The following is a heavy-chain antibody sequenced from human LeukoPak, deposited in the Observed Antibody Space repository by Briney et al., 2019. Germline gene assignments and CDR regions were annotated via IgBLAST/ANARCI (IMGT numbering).Heavy chain of an antibody. CDR2: IYPDDSDI. J-gene: IGHJ3*02. CDR1: GYRFTNYW. Sequence: GEPLKTSCQGSGYRFTNYWIGWVRQLPGKGLQWMGVIYPDDSDIRYSPSFQGQVTISADKSIITAYLQWSSLKASDTAMYYCARHGRGSRSPNTFDIWGQGTMVTVSS. D-gene: IGHD3-10*01. CDR3: ARHGRGSRSPNTFDI. V-gene: IGHV5-51*01.